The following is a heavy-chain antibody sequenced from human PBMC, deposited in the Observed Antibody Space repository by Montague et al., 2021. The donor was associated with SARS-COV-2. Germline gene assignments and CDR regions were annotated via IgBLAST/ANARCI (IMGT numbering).Heavy chain of an antibody. CDR3: ARLWDFYGSGSYKNTWFDP. D-gene: IGHD3-10*01. CDR1: AGSVSTNSYY. J-gene: IGHJ5*02. V-gene: IGHV4-39*02. Sequence: SETLSLTCTVSAGSVSTNSYYWAWIRQPPGKGLEWIGSISYSGSTYFNPSLESRLSMSVDTSKNHPSLKLSSVTAADTAVYYCARLWDFYGSGSYKNTWFDPWGQGTRVTVSS. CDR2: ISYSGST.